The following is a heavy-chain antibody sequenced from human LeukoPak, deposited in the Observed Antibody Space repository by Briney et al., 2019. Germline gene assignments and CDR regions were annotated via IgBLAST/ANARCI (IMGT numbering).Heavy chain of an antibody. CDR2: INHSGST. Sequence: ASETLSLTCAVYGGSFSGYYWSWIRQPPGKGLEWIGEINHSGSTNYNPSLKSRVTISVDTSKNQFSLKLSSVTAADTAVYYCARGYSSSWYFNWFDPWGQGTLVTVSS. D-gene: IGHD6-13*01. CDR3: ARGYSSSWYFNWFDP. CDR1: GGSFSGYY. J-gene: IGHJ5*02. V-gene: IGHV4-34*01.